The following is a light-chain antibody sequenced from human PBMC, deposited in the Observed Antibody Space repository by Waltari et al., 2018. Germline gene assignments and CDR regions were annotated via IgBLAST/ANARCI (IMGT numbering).Light chain of an antibody. J-gene: IGLJ1*01. CDR3: CSYAGSYSYV. Sequence: SALTQSRSVSGSPGQSVTISCTGTSSDVGSYNYVYWYQQHPGKAPKLMIYDVTKRPSGVPDRFSGSKSGNTASLTISGLQAEDEADYYCCSYAGSYSYVFGTGTEVTV. V-gene: IGLV2-11*01. CDR2: DVT. CDR1: SSDVGSYNY.